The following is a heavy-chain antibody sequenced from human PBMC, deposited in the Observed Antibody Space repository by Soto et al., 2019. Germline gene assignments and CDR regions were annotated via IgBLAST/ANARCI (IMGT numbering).Heavy chain of an antibody. J-gene: IGHJ6*02. CDR3: AKTMWDYGSGSSYYYYGMDV. Sequence: PGGSLRLSCAASGFTFNNYAMAWVRQAPGKGLDWVSAITGSGDTTDYADSVKGRFIISRDNSGDTLYLQMNSLRAEDTAVYYCAKTMWDYGSGSSYYYYGMDVWGQGPTVTVSS. CDR1: GFTFNNYA. D-gene: IGHD3-10*01. V-gene: IGHV3-23*01. CDR2: ITGSGDTT.